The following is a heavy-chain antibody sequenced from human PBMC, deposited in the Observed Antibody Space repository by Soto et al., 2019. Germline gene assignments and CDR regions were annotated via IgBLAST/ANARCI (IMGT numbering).Heavy chain of an antibody. V-gene: IGHV5-51*01. J-gene: IGHJ5*02. Sequence: PGESLKISCTGSGYSFTSYWIGWVRQMPGKGLGWMGIIYPGDSDTRYSPSFQGQVTISADKSISTAYLQWSSLKASDTAMYYCARGVTDYYDSSGYSTNWFDPWGQGTLVTVSS. D-gene: IGHD3-22*01. CDR3: ARGVTDYYDSSGYSTNWFDP. CDR2: IYPGDSDT. CDR1: GYSFTSYW.